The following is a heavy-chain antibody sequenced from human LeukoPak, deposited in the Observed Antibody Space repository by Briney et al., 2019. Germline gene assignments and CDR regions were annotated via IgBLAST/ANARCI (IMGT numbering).Heavy chain of an antibody. J-gene: IGHJ3*02. V-gene: IGHV4-59*01. Sequence: PSETLSLTCTVSGGSISSYYWSWIRQPPGKGLEWIGYIYYSGSTNYNPSLKSRVTISVDTSKNQFSLKLSSVTAADTAVYYCARAAYYYDSSGYYSGRGAFDIWGQGTMVTVSS. CDR1: GGSISSYY. D-gene: IGHD3-22*01. CDR2: IYYSGST. CDR3: ARAAYYYDSSGYYSGRGAFDI.